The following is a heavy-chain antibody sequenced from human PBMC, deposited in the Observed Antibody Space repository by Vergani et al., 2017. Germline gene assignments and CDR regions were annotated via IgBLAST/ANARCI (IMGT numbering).Heavy chain of an antibody. CDR3: ARAIAAASPFDY. J-gene: IGHJ4*02. Sequence: QVQLVESGGGLVKPGGSLRLSCAASGFTFSDYYMSWIRQAPGKGLEWVSYISSSSSYTNYADSVKGRFTISSDNAKNSLYLQMNSLRAEDTAVYYCARAIAAASPFDYWGQGTLVTVSS. V-gene: IGHV3-11*05. CDR2: ISSSSSYT. CDR1: GFTFSDYY. D-gene: IGHD6-13*01.